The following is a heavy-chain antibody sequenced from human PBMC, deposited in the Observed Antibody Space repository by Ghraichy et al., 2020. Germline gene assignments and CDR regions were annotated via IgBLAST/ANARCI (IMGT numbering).Heavy chain of an antibody. CDR1: GFTFSANW. Sequence: GASLNISCAASGFTFSANWLHWVRQAPGKGLVWVSRVNGDGSSTSYADSVKGRFTISRDNAKSTVDLQMNSLRADDTAVYYCARGRSGYSYVSDWGQGTLVTVSS. J-gene: IGHJ4*02. D-gene: IGHD5-18*01. CDR3: ARGRSGYSYVSD. V-gene: IGHV3-74*01. CDR2: VNGDGSST.